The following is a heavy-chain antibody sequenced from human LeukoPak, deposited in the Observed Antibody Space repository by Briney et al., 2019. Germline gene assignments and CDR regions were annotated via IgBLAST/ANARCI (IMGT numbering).Heavy chain of an antibody. CDR2: IYSGGST. CDR3: ARDNYDSSGYYFD. J-gene: IGHJ4*02. D-gene: IGHD3-22*01. Sequence: PGGSLRLSCAASGFTVSSNYMSWVRQAPGKGLEGVSVIYSGGSTYYADSVKGRFTISRDNAKKSLYLQMNSLRAEDTAVYYCARDNYDSSGYYFDWGQGTLVTVSS. V-gene: IGHV3-66*01. CDR1: GFTVSSNY.